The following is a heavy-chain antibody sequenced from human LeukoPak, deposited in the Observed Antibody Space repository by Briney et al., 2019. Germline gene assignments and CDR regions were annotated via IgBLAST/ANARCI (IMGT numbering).Heavy chain of an antibody. CDR3: AKAPPRYCSSTSCKNYFDY. Sequence: GGSLRLSCAASGFTFSSYAMSWVRRAPGKGLEWVSAISGSGGSTYYADSVKGRFTISRDNSKNTLYLQMNSLRAEDTAVYYCAKAPPRYCSSTSCKNYFDYWGQGALVTVSS. D-gene: IGHD2-2*01. CDR1: GFTFSSYA. V-gene: IGHV3-23*01. CDR2: ISGSGGST. J-gene: IGHJ4*02.